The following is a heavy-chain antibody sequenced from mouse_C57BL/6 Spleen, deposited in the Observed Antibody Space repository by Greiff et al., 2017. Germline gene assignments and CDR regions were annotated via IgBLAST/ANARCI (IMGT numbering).Heavy chain of an antibody. CDR2: INPNNGGT. D-gene: IGHD1-1*01. CDR3: ARNLYGSSD. V-gene: IGHV1-26*01. Sequence: VQLQQSGPELVKPGASVKISCTASGYTFTDYYMNWVKQSHGKSLEWIGDINPNNGGTSYNQKFKGKATLTVDKSSSTAYMEHRSMTSEDSAVYYCARNLYGSSDWGQGTLVTVSA. J-gene: IGHJ3*01. CDR1: GYTFTDYY.